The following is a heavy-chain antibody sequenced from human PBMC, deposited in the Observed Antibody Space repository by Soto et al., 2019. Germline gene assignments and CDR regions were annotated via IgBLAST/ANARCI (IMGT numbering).Heavy chain of an antibody. CDR3: ARGPRPLARIIDY. CDR1: GGSISSYY. CDR2: IYYSGST. J-gene: IGHJ4*02. V-gene: IGHV4-59*01. D-gene: IGHD3-3*02. Sequence: SETLSLTCTVSGGSISSYYWSWIRQPPGKGLEWIGYIYYSGSTNYNPSLKSRVTISVDTSKNQFSLKLSSVTAADTAVYYCARGPRPLARIIDYWGQGTLVTVSS.